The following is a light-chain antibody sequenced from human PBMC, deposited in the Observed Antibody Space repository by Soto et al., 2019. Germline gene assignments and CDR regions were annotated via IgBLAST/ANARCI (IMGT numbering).Light chain of an antibody. CDR2: EAT. CDR1: QDIRNY. CDR3: QQANSFPIT. J-gene: IGKJ5*01. Sequence: AIQLTQSPSSLSSSLGDRVTVTCRASQDIRNYLAWYQQKPGKAPRLLIYEATNLQSGVPPRFSGSGSGTDFTLTISSLQPEDFATYFCQQANSFPITFGQGTRLEIK. V-gene: IGKV1-13*02.